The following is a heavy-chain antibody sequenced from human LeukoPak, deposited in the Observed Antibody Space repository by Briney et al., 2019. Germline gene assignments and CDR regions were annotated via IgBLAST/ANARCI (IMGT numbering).Heavy chain of an antibody. CDR2: IIPSFATT. V-gene: IGHV1-69*13. J-gene: IGHJ4*02. CDR3: ATPRYYYGSGSYSTWLDY. CDR1: GGTFSNYA. Sequence: SVKVSCKASGGTFSNYAISWVRQAPGQGLEWMGGIIPSFATTNYAQKFQGRLTITADESTSTAYMELSSLRSEDTAVYFCATPRYYYGSGSYSTWLDYWGQGTLVTVSS. D-gene: IGHD3-10*01.